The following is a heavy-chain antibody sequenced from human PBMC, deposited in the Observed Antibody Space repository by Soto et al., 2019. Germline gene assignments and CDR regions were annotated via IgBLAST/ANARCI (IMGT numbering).Heavy chain of an antibody. CDR1: GGTFSSYA. V-gene: IGHV1-69*13. CDR2: IIPIFGTA. J-gene: IGHJ4*02. CDR3: ARVTPGLRYYFDY. Sequence: SVKVSCKASGGTFSSYAISWVRQAPGQGLEWMGGIIPIFGTANYAQKFQGRVTITADESTSTAYMELSSLRSEDTAVYYCARVTPGLRYYFDYWGQGTLVTVSS. D-gene: IGHD3-10*01.